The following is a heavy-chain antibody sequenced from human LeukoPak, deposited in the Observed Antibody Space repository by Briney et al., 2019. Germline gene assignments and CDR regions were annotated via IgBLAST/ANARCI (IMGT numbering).Heavy chain of an antibody. CDR2: ISAYNGNT. CDR1: GYTFTSYG. D-gene: IGHD4-17*01. V-gene: IGHV1-18*01. CDR3: ARDSPDYGDYIDF. J-gene: IGHJ4*02. Sequence: ASVKVSCKASGYTFTSYGISWVRQAPGQGLEWIGWISAYNGNTNYAQKFQGRVTMTTDTSTSTAYMELRSLRSDDTAVYYCARDSPDYGDYIDFWGQGTLVPVSS.